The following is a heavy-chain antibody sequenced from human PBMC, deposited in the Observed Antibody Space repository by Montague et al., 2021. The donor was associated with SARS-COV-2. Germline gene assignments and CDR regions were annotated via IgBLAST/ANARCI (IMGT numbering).Heavy chain of an antibody. CDR1: GFTFSSYA. CDR3: AKDQFVYDFWSGYGTIDY. Sequence: SLRLSCAASGFTFSSYAMSRVRQAPGKGLEWVSAISGSGGSTYYADSVKGRFTISRDNSKNTLYLQMNSLRAEDTAVYYCAKDQFVYDFWSGYGTIDYWGQGTLVTVSS. V-gene: IGHV3-23*01. CDR2: ISGSGGST. J-gene: IGHJ4*02. D-gene: IGHD3-3*01.